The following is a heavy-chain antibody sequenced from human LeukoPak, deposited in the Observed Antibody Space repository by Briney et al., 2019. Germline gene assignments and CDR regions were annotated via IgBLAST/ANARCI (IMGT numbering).Heavy chain of an antibody. V-gene: IGHV3-21*01. Sequence: PGGSLRPSCAASGFTFSTYTMNWVRQAPGKGLEWVSSITSSSSHMYYADSVKGRFTISRDNAENSLHLQMNSLRAEGTAIYYCASSVGLDCWGQGTLVTVSS. D-gene: IGHD1-26*01. CDR2: ITSSSSHM. CDR1: GFTFSTYT. J-gene: IGHJ4*02. CDR3: ASSVGLDC.